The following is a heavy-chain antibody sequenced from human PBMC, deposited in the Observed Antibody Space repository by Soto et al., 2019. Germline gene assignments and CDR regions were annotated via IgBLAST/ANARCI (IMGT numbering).Heavy chain of an antibody. CDR2: ISTSGGST. Sequence: EVQLLESGGGLVQPGGSLRLSCVASGFTFSNYAMSWVRQSPGKGLEWVSSISTSGGSTYYADSVKGRFTISRDNXKNTLYLQWNNLRAEDTAVYYSAKVVLVGLDPFDYWGQGTLVTVSS. J-gene: IGHJ4*02. CDR1: GFTFSNYA. D-gene: IGHD2-15*01. V-gene: IGHV3-23*01. CDR3: AKVVLVGLDPFDY.